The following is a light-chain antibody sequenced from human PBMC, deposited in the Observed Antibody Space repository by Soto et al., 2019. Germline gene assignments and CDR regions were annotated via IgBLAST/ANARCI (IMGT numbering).Light chain of an antibody. V-gene: IGKV3D-20*01. CDR3: QQYGSSPIT. J-gene: IGKJ5*01. CDR2: DTS. Sequence: EIVMTQSPATLSVSPGERATLSCVASQSVSSSYVAWYQHKPGLAPRLLIHDTSSRAIGIPDRLSGSKSGTNFTLTIRRMEPEDVGMYYCQQYGSSPITFGQGTLLEIK. CDR1: QSVSSSY.